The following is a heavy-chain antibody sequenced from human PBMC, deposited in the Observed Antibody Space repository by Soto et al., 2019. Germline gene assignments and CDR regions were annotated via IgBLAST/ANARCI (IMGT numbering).Heavy chain of an antibody. CDR3: ARTATVNHGVDN. V-gene: IGHV4-59*08. J-gene: IGHJ4*01. Sequence: SETLSLTCTVSGGSISSYYWSWIRQPPGKGLEWIGYIYYSGSTNYNPSLKSRVTISVDTSKNQFSLKLSSVTAADTAVYYCARTATVNHGVDNCGQRRRATVPS. CDR2: IYYSGST. CDR1: GGSISSYY. D-gene: IGHD4-17*01.